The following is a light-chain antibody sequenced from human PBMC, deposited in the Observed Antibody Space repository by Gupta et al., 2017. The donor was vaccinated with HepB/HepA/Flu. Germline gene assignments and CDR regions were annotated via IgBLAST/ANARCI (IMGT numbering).Light chain of an antibody. CDR3: QQYQSVPWT. CDR2: TTA. Sequence: DIQMTQSPSFLSASVGDRVTITCRASQDISSFLAWYQHRPGEAPNLLMYTTATLHSGVPSRFSGSGSGTDFTLTIDSLQPEDVATYYCQQYQSVPWTFGQGTKVLIK. V-gene: IGKV1-27*01. J-gene: IGKJ1*01. CDR1: QDISSF.